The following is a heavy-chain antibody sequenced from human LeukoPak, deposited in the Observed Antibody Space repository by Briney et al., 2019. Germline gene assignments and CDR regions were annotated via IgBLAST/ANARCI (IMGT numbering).Heavy chain of an antibody. Sequence: WGSLRLSCAASGFTFSSYEMNWVRQAPGKGLEWVSYISSSGSTICYADSVKGRFTISRDNAKNSLYLQMNSLRAEDTAVYYCARDISRRGFDPWGQGTLVTVSS. CDR2: ISSSGSTI. CDR3: ARDISRRGFDP. V-gene: IGHV3-48*03. CDR1: GFTFSSYE. J-gene: IGHJ5*02.